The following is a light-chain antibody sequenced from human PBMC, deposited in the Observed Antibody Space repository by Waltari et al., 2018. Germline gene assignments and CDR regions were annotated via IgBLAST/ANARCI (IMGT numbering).Light chain of an antibody. CDR2: EDN. CDR3: QSFDSSHVV. Sequence: FMLTQPRSVSESPGKTVTISCTRSSGNIATNYVQWYQQRPGSAPTKVIYEDNQRPSGVPDRFSGSIDSSSNSASLIISGLKAEDEADYYCQSFDSSHVVFGGGTKLTVL. V-gene: IGLV6-57*03. J-gene: IGLJ2*01. CDR1: SGNIATNY.